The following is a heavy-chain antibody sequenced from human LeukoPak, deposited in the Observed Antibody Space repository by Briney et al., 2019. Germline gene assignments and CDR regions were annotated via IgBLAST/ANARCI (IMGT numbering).Heavy chain of an antibody. Sequence: GGSLRLSCAASGFTFSSYWMSWVRQAPGKGLEWVANIKQDGSEKYYVDSVKGRFTISRDNAKNSLYLQMNSLRAEDTAVYYCARVTPDGSGSSADYWGQGTLVTVSS. D-gene: IGHD3-10*01. J-gene: IGHJ4*02. CDR2: IKQDGSEK. CDR1: GFTFSSYW. V-gene: IGHV3-7*01. CDR3: ARVTPDGSGSSADY.